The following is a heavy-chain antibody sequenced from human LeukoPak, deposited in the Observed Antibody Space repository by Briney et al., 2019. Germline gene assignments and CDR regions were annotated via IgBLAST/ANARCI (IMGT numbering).Heavy chain of an antibody. CDR2: TDYRSKWYN. Sequence: LSQTLSLTCAISGDSVSSNSAAWDWIRQSPSRGLEWLGRTDYRSKWYNDYAVSVKSRITINPDTSKNQFSLQLNAVTPEDTAVYYCARAGPAPGYSSSWYQPFDSWGQGTLVTVSS. CDR3: ARAGPAPGYSSSWYQPFDS. V-gene: IGHV6-1*01. D-gene: IGHD6-13*01. J-gene: IGHJ4*02. CDR1: GDSVSSNSAA.